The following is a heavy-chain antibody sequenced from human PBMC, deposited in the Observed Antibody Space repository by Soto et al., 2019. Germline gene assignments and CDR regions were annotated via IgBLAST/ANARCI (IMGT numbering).Heavy chain of an antibody. CDR3: AIEVWGRGGYYLDS. CDR2: IIPVFGTT. V-gene: IGHV1-69*01. CDR1: GGTFNSFG. Sequence: QVHVVQSGAEVKKPGSSVKVTCKAFGGTFNSFGINWVRQAPGQGLEWMGGIIPVFGTTKYAQKFRDRVTLVEDGSTSTSYMGLSSLTSDDTAVYYCAIEVWGRGGYYLDSWGQGTLVTVSS. J-gene: IGHJ4*02. D-gene: IGHD7-27*01.